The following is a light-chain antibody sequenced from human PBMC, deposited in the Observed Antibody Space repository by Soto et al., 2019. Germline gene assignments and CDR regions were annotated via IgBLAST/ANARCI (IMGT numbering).Light chain of an antibody. V-gene: IGKV1-16*01. CDR2: AAS. CDR1: QPISTY. Sequence: DIQMTQSPSSLSASEGDRVIITCRASQPISTYLNWFQQKPGKAPKLLIYAASTLQSGVPSRFSGSGSGTEFTLTISSLQPDDFATYYCLQYNSYSSFGQGTKVDIK. J-gene: IGKJ1*01. CDR3: LQYNSYSS.